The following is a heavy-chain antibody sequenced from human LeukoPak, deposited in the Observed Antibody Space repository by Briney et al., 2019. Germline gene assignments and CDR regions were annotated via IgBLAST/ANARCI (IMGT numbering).Heavy chain of an antibody. CDR2: IHYSGST. Sequence: PETLSLTCTVSGVTISSFYWSWIRQPPGKGLEWIGYIHYSGSTNYNPSLRSRVTQSVDTSKHQFSLKLSSVTAADTAVYYCARDGARIGYYYGDNWFDPWGQGTLVTVSS. V-gene: IGHV4-59*01. J-gene: IGHJ5*02. CDR1: GVTISSFY. D-gene: IGHD3-10*01. CDR3: ARDGARIGYYYGDNWFDP.